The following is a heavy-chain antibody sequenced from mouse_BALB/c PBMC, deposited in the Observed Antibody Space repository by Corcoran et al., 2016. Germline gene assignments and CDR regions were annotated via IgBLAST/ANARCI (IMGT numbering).Heavy chain of an antibody. Sequence: EVQLQQSGAELVKPGASVKLSCTASGFNIKDTYMHWVKQRPEQGLEWIGRIDPANGNTTYDPKFQGKATITADTSSNTAYLQLSSLTSEDTAVYYWARSRGNSYAMDYWGQGTSVTVSS. CDR3: ARSRGNSYAMDY. V-gene: IGHV14-3*02. J-gene: IGHJ4*01. CDR2: IDPANGNT. CDR1: GFNIKDTY. D-gene: IGHD2-1*01.